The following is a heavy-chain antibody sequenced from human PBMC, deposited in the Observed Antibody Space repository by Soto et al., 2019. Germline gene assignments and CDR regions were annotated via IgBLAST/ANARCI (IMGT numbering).Heavy chain of an antibody. V-gene: IGHV4-59*01. CDR1: GGSISTYY. Sequence: SETLSLTCTVSGGSISTYYWSWIRQPPGKGLEWIGYIHSSGSSNSNPSLKSRVTISVDTSKNQFSLKLSSVTPADTAVYYCAKDQASGQGSFDSWGQGTLVTVSS. D-gene: IGHD2-15*01. J-gene: IGHJ4*02. CDR3: AKDQASGQGSFDS. CDR2: IHSSGSS.